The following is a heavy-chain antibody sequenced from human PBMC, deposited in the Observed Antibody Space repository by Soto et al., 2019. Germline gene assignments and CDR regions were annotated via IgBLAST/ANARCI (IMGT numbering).Heavy chain of an antibody. D-gene: IGHD1-26*01. CDR2: IYWDDDK. CDR1: GFSLRTSGVG. J-gene: IGHJ4*02. Sequence: GSGPTLVNPTQTLTLTCTFSGFSLRTSGVGVGWIRQPPGKALEWLGIIYWDDDKRYSPSLESRLTITKDTSKNQVVLTMTNLDPVDTALYYCARDGLAVKYSGSHRLDYWGQGTLVTVSS. CDR3: ARDGLAVKYSGSHRLDY. V-gene: IGHV2-5*02.